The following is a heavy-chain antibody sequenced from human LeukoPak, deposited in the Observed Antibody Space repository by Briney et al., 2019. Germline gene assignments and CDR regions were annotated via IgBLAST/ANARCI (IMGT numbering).Heavy chain of an antibody. CDR2: IYHSRST. D-gene: IGHD6-13*01. CDR1: GYPISSGYY. J-gene: IGHJ4*02. Sequence: PSETLSLTCTVSGYPISSGYYWGWIRQPPGKVLEWIGSIYHSRSTYYNPSLKSRVTISVDTSKNQFSLKLSSVTAADTAVYYCARVNGYSSSWFDYWGQGTLVTVSS. V-gene: IGHV4-38-2*02. CDR3: ARVNGYSSSWFDY.